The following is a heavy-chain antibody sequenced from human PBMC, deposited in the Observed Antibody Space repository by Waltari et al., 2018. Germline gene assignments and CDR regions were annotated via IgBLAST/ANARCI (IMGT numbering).Heavy chain of an antibody. CDR2: IYNSGTT. J-gene: IGHJ4*02. D-gene: IGHD3-10*01. CDR1: GASVKSTRYY. Sequence: QVYLQESGPGLVKPSESLSLTCTVSGASVKSTRYYWGWIRQPPGKGLEWIGSIYNSGTTYYNPSLKSRVTISVDASDKQFYLTLTSVTAADTAVYFCVRPPHCRGNTCTALWGQGALVTVSS. V-gene: IGHV4-39*01. CDR3: VRPPHCRGNTCTAL.